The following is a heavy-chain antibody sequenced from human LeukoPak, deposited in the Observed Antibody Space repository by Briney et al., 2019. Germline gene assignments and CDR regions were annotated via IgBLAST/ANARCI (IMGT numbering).Heavy chain of an antibody. V-gene: IGHV3-23*01. J-gene: IGHJ4*02. Sequence: GGSLRLSCAASGFTFSSYAMSWVRQAPGKGLEWVSSIGGSDGRTYYAKSVKGRFTISRDNSKNTLYLQMNSLRVEDTAVYFCADPPNADYWGQGTLVNVSS. CDR3: ADPPNADY. CDR1: GFTFSSYA. D-gene: IGHD4/OR15-4a*01. CDR2: IGGSDGRT.